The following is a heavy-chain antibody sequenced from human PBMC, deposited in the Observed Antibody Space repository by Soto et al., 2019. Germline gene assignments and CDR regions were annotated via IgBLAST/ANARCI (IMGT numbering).Heavy chain of an antibody. D-gene: IGHD2-2*03. CDR2: TYYRSKWYN. J-gene: IGHJ6*02. CDR3: ARDGPPPGLALDIVVVPAAADYYYYGMDV. CDR1: GDSVSSNSAA. Sequence: SQTLSLTCAISGDSVSSNSAAWSWIRQSPSRGLEWLGRTYYRSKWYNDYAVSVKSRITINPDTSKNQFSLQLNSVTPEDTAVYYCARDGPPPGLALDIVVVPAAADYYYYGMDVWGQGTTVTVSS. V-gene: IGHV6-1*01.